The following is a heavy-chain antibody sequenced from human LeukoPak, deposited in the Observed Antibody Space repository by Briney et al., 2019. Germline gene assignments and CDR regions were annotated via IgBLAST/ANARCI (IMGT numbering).Heavy chain of an antibody. CDR1: GYIFTGYY. CDR2: INPNSGAT. Sequence: ASVKVSCKASGYIFTGYYMHWVRQAPGQGLEWMGWINPNSGATNYAQKFQGRVTMTRDTSISTAYMELSRLRSDDTAVYYCARQFPPGSAAEWLRFFSFDYWGQGTLVTVSS. V-gene: IGHV1-2*02. D-gene: IGHD5-12*01. CDR3: ARQFPPGSAAEWLRFFSFDY. J-gene: IGHJ4*02.